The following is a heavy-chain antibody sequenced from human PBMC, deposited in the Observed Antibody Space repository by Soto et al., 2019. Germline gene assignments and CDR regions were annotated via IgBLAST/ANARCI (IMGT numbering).Heavy chain of an antibody. CDR3: ARHCIGGSCYRLSAFDI. Sequence: QVQLQESGPGLVKPSETLSLTCTVSGGSISSYYWSWIRQPPGKGLEWIGYIYDSGRTDYNPSLKSRVTVSVDTSKNQFSLKLTSVTAADPAVYYCARHCIGGSCYRLSAFDIWGQGTTVTVSS. J-gene: IGHJ3*02. V-gene: IGHV4-59*08. D-gene: IGHD2-15*01. CDR1: GGSISSYY. CDR2: IYDSGRT.